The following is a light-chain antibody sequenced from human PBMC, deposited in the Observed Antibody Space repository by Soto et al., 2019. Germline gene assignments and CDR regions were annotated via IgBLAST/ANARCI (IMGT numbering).Light chain of an antibody. J-gene: IGLJ3*02. CDR3: ETWDSNTHV. V-gene: IGLV4-60*02. CDR2: VEGSGSN. Sequence: QPVLTQSSSASASLGSSVKLTCTLSSGLVNHIIAWHQQQPGKAPRYLMKVEGSGSNNKGSGVPDRFSGSSSGADRYLTISNLQFEDEAEYYCETWDSNTHVFGGGTKLTVL. CDR1: SGLVNHI.